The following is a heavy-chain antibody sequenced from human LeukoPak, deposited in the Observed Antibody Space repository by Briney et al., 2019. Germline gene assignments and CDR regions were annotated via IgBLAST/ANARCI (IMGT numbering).Heavy chain of an antibody. J-gene: IGHJ3*02. Sequence: RPSETLSLTCTVSGGSVSSADYYWSWIRHPPGKTLEWIGYIYHTGSNNYKYSLKSRVTISLYTSKNRFSLRLTSMTAADTAIYYCARDQGVGSHRHAFDIWGQGTMVTVSS. CDR1: GGSVSSADYY. CDR2: IYHTGSN. CDR3: ARDQGVGSHRHAFDI. V-gene: IGHV4-61*08. D-gene: IGHD1-26*01.